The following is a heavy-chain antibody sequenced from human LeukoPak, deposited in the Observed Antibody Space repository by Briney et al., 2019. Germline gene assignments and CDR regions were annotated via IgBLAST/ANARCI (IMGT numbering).Heavy chain of an antibody. CDR1: GFSLSTSGVG. D-gene: IGHD3-22*01. CDR2: IYWDDDK. V-gene: IGHV2-5*02. Sequence: SGPTLVNPTQTLTLTCTFSGFSLSTSGVGVGWIRQPPGKALEWLALIYWDDDKRYSPSLKSRLTITKDTSKNQVVLTMTNMDPVDTATYYCAHLGGDYYDSSGYYYFDYWGQGTLVTVSS. J-gene: IGHJ4*02. CDR3: AHLGGDYYDSSGYYYFDY.